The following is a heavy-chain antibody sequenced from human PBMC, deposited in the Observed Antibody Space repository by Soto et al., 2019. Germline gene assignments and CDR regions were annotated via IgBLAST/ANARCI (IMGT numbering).Heavy chain of an antibody. CDR2: IIASASTT. V-gene: IGHV3-23*01. CDR3: AKDLRGPAAGTWYFDY. D-gene: IGHD6-13*01. J-gene: IGHJ4*02. CDR1: GFAFSNSA. Sequence: EVQLLESGGGLVQPGGSLRLSCAASGFAFSNSAMGWVRQAPGKGLEWVSAIIASASTTYYADSVKGRFIISRDNSKNTVYLQMHSLGADDTAVYYCAKDLRGPAAGTWYFDYWGQGTLVTVSS.